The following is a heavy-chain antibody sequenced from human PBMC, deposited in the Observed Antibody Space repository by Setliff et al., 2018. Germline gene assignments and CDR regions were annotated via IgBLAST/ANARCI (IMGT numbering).Heavy chain of an antibody. CDR2: LYPDGST. CDR1: GASISNYF. J-gene: IGHJ4*02. Sequence: SETLSLTCTVSGASISNYFWTWIRQPAGSGLEYIGCLYPDGSTNYNPSLRSRVAISVDKSENQLSLNLTSVTAADTAVYYCARQGGAIEYGENARVFDSWGQGILVTVSS. V-gene: IGHV4-4*07. D-gene: IGHD1-1*01. CDR3: ARQGGAIEYGENARVFDS.